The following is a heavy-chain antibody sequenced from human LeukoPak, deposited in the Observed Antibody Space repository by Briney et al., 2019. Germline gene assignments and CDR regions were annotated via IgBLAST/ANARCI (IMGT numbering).Heavy chain of an antibody. CDR2: IYYSGST. D-gene: IGHD5-18*01. CDR1: GGSISSSSYY. V-gene: IGHV4-39*07. J-gene: IGHJ4*02. Sequence: PSETLSLTCTVSGGSISSSSYYWGWIRQPPGKGLEWIGSIYYSGSTYYNPSLKSRVTISVDMSKNQFSLKLTSVTAADTAVYSCARSWRQFWSFDYWGQGTLVTVSS. CDR3: ARSWRQFWSFDY.